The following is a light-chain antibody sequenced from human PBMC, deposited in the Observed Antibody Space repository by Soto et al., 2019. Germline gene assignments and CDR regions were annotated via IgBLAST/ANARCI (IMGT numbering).Light chain of an antibody. Sequence: EIVMTQSPATLSVSPGERATLSCRASQSVSSNLAWYQQKPGQAPRLLIYGASTRATGIPARFIGSVSGTEFTLTISSLQSEDFAVYYCQHYNNWPPWTFGQGTKVEIK. CDR2: GAS. CDR1: QSVSSN. V-gene: IGKV3-15*01. CDR3: QHYNNWPPWT. J-gene: IGKJ1*01.